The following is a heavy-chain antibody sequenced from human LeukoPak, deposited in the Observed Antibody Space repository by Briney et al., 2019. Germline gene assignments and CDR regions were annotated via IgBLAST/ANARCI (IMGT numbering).Heavy chain of an antibody. J-gene: IGHJ4*02. V-gene: IGHV3-30-3*01. D-gene: IGHD5-24*01. CDR3: ARARFGYNRGPFDY. CDR2: ISYDGSDK. CDR1: GFTISNYA. Sequence: GGSLRLSCAASGFTISNYAIHWVRQAPGKGLEWAAFISYDGSDKHYADSVKGRFTISRDNSKNTLYLQMNSLRPEDTAVYYCARARFGYNRGPFDYWGQGILVTVSS.